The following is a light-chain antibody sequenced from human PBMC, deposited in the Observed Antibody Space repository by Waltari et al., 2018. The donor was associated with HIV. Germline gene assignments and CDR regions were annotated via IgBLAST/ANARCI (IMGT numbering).Light chain of an antibody. J-gene: IGKJ1*01. Sequence: EIVMTQSPVTLSVSPGERATLSCRASQSVTTNLAWYQQKPGQAPRVLIYGASTRATGIPARFSGSGSGTEFTLTISSRQSEDFAVYYCQQYYNWPPSWTFDQGTKVEIK. CDR3: QQYYNWPPSWT. CDR2: GAS. CDR1: QSVTTN. V-gene: IGKV3-15*01.